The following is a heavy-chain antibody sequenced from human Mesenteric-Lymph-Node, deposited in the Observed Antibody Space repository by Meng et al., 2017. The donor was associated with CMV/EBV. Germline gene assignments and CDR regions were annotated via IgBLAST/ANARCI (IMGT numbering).Heavy chain of an antibody. J-gene: IGHJ5*02. Sequence: ASVKVSCKASGYTFTDYYLHWMRQAPGQGLEWMGWIYVKSGGTDYAEKFQGRVIMTGDTSSSTAYMELSRLRSDDTAVYYCAREGTLEWLLYWFDPWGQGTLVTVSS. CDR3: AREGTLEWLLYWFDP. D-gene: IGHD3-3*01. CDR1: GYTFTDYY. V-gene: IGHV1-2*02. CDR2: IYVKSGGT.